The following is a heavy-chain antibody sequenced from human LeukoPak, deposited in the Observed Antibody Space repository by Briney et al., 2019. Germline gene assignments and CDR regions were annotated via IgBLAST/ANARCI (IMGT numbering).Heavy chain of an antibody. V-gene: IGHV4-39*01. CDR1: GGSISSGSHH. D-gene: IGHD4-23*01. CDR2: IYDSRTI. CDR3: ARHDGRSGGTMGALDS. Sequence: SETLSLTCTVSGGSISSGSHHWGWFRQSPGKGLEWIGSIYDSRTIYYNPSLNSRVTISAVTSKNQFSLQLNSATAADTAVYYCARHDGRSGGTMGALDSWGQGSLVTVSS. J-gene: IGHJ4*02.